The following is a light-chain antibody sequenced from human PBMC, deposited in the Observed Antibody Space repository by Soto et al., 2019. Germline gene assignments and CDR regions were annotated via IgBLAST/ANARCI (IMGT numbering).Light chain of an antibody. V-gene: IGLV1-47*01. J-gene: IGLJ1*01. CDR3: AAWDDSLNGHV. CDR1: SSNIGRND. CDR2: RNH. Sequence: QSVLTQPPSASGTPGQRVTISCSGSSSNIGRNDVYWYQQLPGTAPKLLIYRNHQRPSGVPDRFSGPKSDTSASLAISGLRSDDEADYYCAAWDDSLNGHVFGTGTKVTVL.